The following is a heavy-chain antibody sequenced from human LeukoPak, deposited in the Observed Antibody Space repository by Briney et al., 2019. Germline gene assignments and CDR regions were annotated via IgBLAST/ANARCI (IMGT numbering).Heavy chain of an antibody. Sequence: GGSLRLSCAASGFTFSSSAMHWVRQAPGKGLEWVALTSYDGSNKYYADSVKGRFTISRDNSKNTLYLQMNSLRGEDTAVYYCAREEYAFDIWGQGTMVTVSS. J-gene: IGHJ3*02. CDR3: AREEYAFDI. V-gene: IGHV3-30*04. CDR1: GFTFSSSA. CDR2: TSYDGSNK.